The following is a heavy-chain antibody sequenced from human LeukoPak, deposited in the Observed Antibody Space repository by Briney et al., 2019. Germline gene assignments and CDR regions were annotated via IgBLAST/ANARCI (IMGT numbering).Heavy chain of an antibody. D-gene: IGHD1-1*01. V-gene: IGHV1-69*06. Sequence: SVKVSCKASGGSFRRYAFAWVRQAPGQGLEWMGGIMPVLDTGSYAQGFQGRITITADRSTSTAYMELRSLRPEDTALYYCAARDNGNDLLSYHAMDVWGNGTTVTVSS. CDR3: AARDNGNDLLSYHAMDV. J-gene: IGHJ6*04. CDR1: GGSFRRYA. CDR2: IMPVLDTG.